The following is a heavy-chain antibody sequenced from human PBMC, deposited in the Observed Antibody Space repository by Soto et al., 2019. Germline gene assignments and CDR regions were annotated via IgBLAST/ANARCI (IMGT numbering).Heavy chain of an antibody. CDR2: IYSGGST. CDR3: ARDGDGGNSGFNYYYYGMDV. J-gene: IGHJ6*02. V-gene: IGHV3-66*01. D-gene: IGHD2-21*02. Sequence: PGGSLRLSCAASGFTVSSNYMSWVRQAPGKGLEWVSVIYSGGSTYYADSVKGRFTISRDNSKNTLYLQMNSLRAEDTAVYYCARDGDGGNSGFNYYYYGMDVWGQGTTVTVSS. CDR1: GFTVSSNY.